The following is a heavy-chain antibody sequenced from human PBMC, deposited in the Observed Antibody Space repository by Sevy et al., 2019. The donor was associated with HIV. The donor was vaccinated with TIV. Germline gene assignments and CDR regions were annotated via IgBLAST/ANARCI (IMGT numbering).Heavy chain of an antibody. Sequence: ASVKVSCKASGRTFSNYAISWARQAPGQGLEWMGGMIPMFGTANYVQKFQGRVTITADESTSTAYMELSSLRSEDTAVYYCAKSISWYASFDSWGQGTLVTVSS. V-gene: IGHV1-69*13. CDR2: MIPMFGTA. D-gene: IGHD6-13*01. CDR3: AKSISWYASFDS. CDR1: GRTFSNYA. J-gene: IGHJ4*02.